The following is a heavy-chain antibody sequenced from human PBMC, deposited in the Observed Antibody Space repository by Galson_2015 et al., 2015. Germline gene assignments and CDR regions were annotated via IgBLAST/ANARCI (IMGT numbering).Heavy chain of an antibody. V-gene: IGHV3-49*03. D-gene: IGHD3-3*01. J-gene: IGHJ4*02. CDR1: GFTFGDYA. CDR2: IRSKAYGGTT. CDR3: TRDTPITIFGVVTTFDY. Sequence: SLRLSCAASGFTFGDYAMSWFRQAPGKGLEWVGFIRSKAYGGTTEYAASVKGRFTISRDDSKSIAYLQMNSLKTEDTAVYYCTRDTPITIFGVVTTFDYWGQGTLVTVSS.